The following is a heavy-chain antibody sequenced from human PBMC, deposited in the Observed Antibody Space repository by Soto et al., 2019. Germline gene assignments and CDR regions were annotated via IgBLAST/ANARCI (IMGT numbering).Heavy chain of an antibody. CDR2: ISSSGSTI. CDR1: GFTFSSYE. Sequence: GGSLRLSCAASGFTFSSYEMNWVRQAPGKGLEWVSYISSSGSTIYYADSVKGRFTISRDNAKNSLYLQMNSLRAEDTAVYYCASPTYSSSWYRYFKHWGQGTLVTVSS. CDR3: ASPTYSSSWYRYFKH. D-gene: IGHD6-13*01. V-gene: IGHV3-48*03. J-gene: IGHJ1*01.